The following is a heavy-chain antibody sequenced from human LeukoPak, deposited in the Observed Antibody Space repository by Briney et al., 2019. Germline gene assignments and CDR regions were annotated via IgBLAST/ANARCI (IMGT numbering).Heavy chain of an antibody. CDR2: ISYDGSNK. CDR1: RFTLSSYA. CDR3: ARDTLEMATIQFDY. V-gene: IGHV3-30-3*01. D-gene: IGHD5-24*01. J-gene: IGHJ4*02. Sequence: GRSLRLSCAASRFTLSSYAMHWVRQAPGKGLEWVAVISYDGSNKYYADSVKGRFTISRDNSKNTLYLQMNSLRAEDTAVYYCARDTLEMATIQFDYWGQGTLVTVSS.